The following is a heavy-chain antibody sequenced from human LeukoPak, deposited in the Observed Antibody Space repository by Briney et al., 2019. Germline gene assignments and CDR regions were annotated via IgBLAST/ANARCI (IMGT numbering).Heavy chain of an antibody. D-gene: IGHD3-9*01. CDR3: AKGADILTGYYTPTPFDY. CDR1: GFTFSSYA. CDR2: ISYDGSNK. Sequence: GGSLRLSCAASGFTFSSYAMSWVRQAPGKGLEWVAVISYDGSNKYYADSVKGRFTISRDNSKNTLYLQMNSLRAEDTAVYYCAKGADILTGYYTPTPFDYWGQGTLVTVSS. J-gene: IGHJ4*02. V-gene: IGHV3-30*18.